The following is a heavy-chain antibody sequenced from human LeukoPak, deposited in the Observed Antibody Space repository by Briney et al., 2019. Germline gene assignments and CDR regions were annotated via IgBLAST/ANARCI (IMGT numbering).Heavy chain of an antibody. CDR1: GYTFTSYY. J-gene: IGHJ4*02. CDR2: INPSGGST. V-gene: IGHV1-46*01. CDR3: ARDRGLGSGSYYTPFDY. D-gene: IGHD3-10*01. Sequence: ASVKVSCKASGYTFTSYYMHRVRQAPGQGLEWMGIINPSGGSTSYAQKFQGRVTMTRDTSTSTVYMELSSLRSEDTAVYYCARDRGLGSGSYYTPFDYWGQGTLVAVSS.